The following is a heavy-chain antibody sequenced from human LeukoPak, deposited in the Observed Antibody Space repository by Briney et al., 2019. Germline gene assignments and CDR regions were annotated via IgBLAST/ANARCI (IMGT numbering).Heavy chain of an antibody. J-gene: IGHJ4*02. CDR3: AKDRYSSGWYSDFDY. Sequence: GGSLRLSCAASGFTFSNYGMHWVRQAPGKGLEWVAVIWYDGSNKYYADSVKGRFTISRDNSKNTVYLQMNSLRAEDTAVYYCAKDRYSSGWYSDFDYWGQGTLVTVSS. CDR1: GFTFSNYG. CDR2: IWYDGSNK. D-gene: IGHD6-19*01. V-gene: IGHV3-30*02.